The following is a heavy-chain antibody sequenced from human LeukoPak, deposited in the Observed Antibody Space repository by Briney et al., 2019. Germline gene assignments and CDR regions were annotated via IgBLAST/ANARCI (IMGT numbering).Heavy chain of an antibody. CDR2: IYYSGSS. CDR1: GGSISSYY. V-gene: IGHV4-59*01. CDR3: ARVRSRDGYLYFDY. Sequence: SETLSLTCTVSGGSISSYYWSWIRQPPGKGLEWIGYIYYSGSSNYNPSLKSRVTISVDTSKNQFSLKLSSVTAADTAVYYCARVRSRDGYLYFDYWGQGTLVTVSS. D-gene: IGHD5-24*01. J-gene: IGHJ4*02.